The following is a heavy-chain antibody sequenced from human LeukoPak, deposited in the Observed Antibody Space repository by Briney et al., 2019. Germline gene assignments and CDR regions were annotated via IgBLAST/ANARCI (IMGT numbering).Heavy chain of an antibody. D-gene: IGHD3-22*01. CDR2: TYYSGST. J-gene: IGHJ4*02. CDR3: ARIPYYYDSSGYFDY. V-gene: IGHV4-59*01. CDR1: GVSISSYY. Sequence: SETLSLTCTVSGVSISSYYWSWIRQPPGKGLEWIGYTYYSGSTKYNPSPKSRVTLSVDTSKNQFSLNLTSVTAADTAVYYCARIPYYYDSSGYFDYWGQGTLVTVSS.